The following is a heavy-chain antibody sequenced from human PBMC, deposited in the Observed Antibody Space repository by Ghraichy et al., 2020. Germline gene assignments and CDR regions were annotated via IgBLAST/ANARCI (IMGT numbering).Heavy chain of an antibody. J-gene: IGHJ4*02. D-gene: IGHD3-16*01. V-gene: IGHV1-18*01. CDR3: SRFGAGFGFDY. CDR1: GYNFTNYV. Sequence: ASVKVSCTASGYNFTNYVITWVRQAPRQGLERLGWISGYNGNTNYIQKLQGRVTMTTDTHTSTAYMELRSLRTDDTAVYDCSRFGAGFGFDYWGQGTVVTVSS. CDR2: ISGYNGNT.